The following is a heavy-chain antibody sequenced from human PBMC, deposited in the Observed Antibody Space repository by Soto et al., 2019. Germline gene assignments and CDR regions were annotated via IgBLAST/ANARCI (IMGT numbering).Heavy chain of an antibody. J-gene: IGHJ4*02. CDR1: GFTFSSYS. V-gene: IGHV3-48*01. CDR3: ARVYSASSRYYWVFDY. CDR2: ISSSGSTI. Sequence: EVQLVESGGGLVQPGGSLRLSCAASGFTFSSYSMNWVRQAPGKGLEWVSYISSSGSTIYYADSVKGRFTISRDNAKNSVLLQMNSLRAEGTAVYYCARVYSASSRYYWVFDYWGQGTLVTVSS. D-gene: IGHD3-22*01.